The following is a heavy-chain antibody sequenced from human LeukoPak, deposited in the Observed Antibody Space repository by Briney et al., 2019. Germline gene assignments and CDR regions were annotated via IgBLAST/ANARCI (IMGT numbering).Heavy chain of an antibody. CDR2: IIPIFGTA. Sequence: GASVKVSCKASGGTFSSYAISWVRQAPGQGLEWMGGIIPIFGTANYAQKFQGRVTITADESTSTAYMELSSLRSEDTAVYYCAKDEAWGRYKDWGQGTLVTVSS. J-gene: IGHJ1*01. V-gene: IGHV1-69*13. CDR1: GGTFSSYA. D-gene: IGHD3-16*01. CDR3: AKDEAWGRYKD.